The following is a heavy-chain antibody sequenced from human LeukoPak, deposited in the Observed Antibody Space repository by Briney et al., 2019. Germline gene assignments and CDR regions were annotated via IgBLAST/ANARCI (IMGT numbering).Heavy chain of an antibody. Sequence: SVKLSCKASGGTFSSYAISWVRQAPGQGLEWIGGIIPIFGTANYAQKFQGRVTLTADKSKSTAYMELSSLRSEDTAVYYCARDPNHSGWAIHYYYYMDVWGKGTTVTVSS. D-gene: IGHD6-19*01. CDR2: IIPIFGTA. CDR1: GGTFSSYA. J-gene: IGHJ6*03. CDR3: ARDPNHSGWAIHYYYYMDV. V-gene: IGHV1-69*06.